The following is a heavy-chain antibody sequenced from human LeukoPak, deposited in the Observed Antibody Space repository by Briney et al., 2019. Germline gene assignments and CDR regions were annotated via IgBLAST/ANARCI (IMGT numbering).Heavy chain of an antibody. CDR1: GFTFSSYS. CDR3: AREGGRYLGYCSGGSCYSSAFDY. J-gene: IGHJ4*02. V-gene: IGHV3-48*01. Sequence: GGSLRLSCAASGFTFSSYSMNWVRQAPGKGLEWVSYISSSSSTIYYADSVKGRFTISRDNAKNSLYLQMNSLRAEDTAVYYCAREGGRYLGYCSGGSCYSSAFDYWGQGTLVTVSS. D-gene: IGHD2-15*01. CDR2: ISSSSSTI.